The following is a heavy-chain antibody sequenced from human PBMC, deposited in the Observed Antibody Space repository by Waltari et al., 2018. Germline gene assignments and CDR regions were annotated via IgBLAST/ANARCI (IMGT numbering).Heavy chain of an antibody. Sequence: QVQLQESGSGLVKPSETLSPTCAVSGGSISRNYLSWIRQPPGKGLEWIGYVYGGSGSTSYNPSLKSRVTISIDTSKNQFSLKLSSVTAADTAVYSCARDLEDNSLDVWGLGILVTVSS. CDR3: ARDLEDNSLDV. CDR1: GGSISRNY. D-gene: IGHD3-3*01. J-gene: IGHJ4*02. CDR2: VYGGSGST. V-gene: IGHV4-59*12.